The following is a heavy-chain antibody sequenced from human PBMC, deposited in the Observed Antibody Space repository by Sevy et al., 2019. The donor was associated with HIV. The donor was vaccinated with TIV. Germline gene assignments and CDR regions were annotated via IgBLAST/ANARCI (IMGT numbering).Heavy chain of an antibody. D-gene: IGHD2-8*01. CDR3: AREGCTKPHDY. CDR2: LSFGCGEI. Sequence: GGSLRLSCAASGFTFSKYSMGWVRQPPGKGLEWVSTLSFGCGEINHADSVKGRFTISRDNSKNSLYLQMNNLRVEDTAVYYCAREGCTKPHDYWGQGTLVTVSS. V-gene: IGHV3-23*01. CDR1: GFTFSKYS. J-gene: IGHJ4*02.